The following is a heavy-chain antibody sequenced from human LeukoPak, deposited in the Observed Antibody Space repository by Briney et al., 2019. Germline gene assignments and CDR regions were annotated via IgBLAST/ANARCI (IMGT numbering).Heavy chain of an antibody. V-gene: IGHV4-39*01. Sequence: SETLSLTCTVSGDSISSTNYYWGWIRQPPGKGLEWIGTIYYGGSTYYSPSLDSRATISVDTSKNQFSLKLSFVTAADTAVYYCARRAHGSYSYWGQGTLVTVSS. CDR3: ARRAHGSYSY. J-gene: IGHJ4*02. CDR1: GDSISSTNYY. D-gene: IGHD1-26*01. CDR2: IYYGGST.